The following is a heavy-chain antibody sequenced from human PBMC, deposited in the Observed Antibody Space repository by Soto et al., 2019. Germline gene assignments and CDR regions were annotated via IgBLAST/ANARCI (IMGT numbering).Heavy chain of an antibody. Sequence: SETLSLTCTVSGGSISSYYWSWIRQPPGKGLEWIGYIYYSGSTNYNPSLKSRVTISVDTSKNQFSLKLSSVTAADTAVYYCARAAVTRLYYWGQGTLVTVSS. J-gene: IGHJ4*02. CDR2: IYYSGST. CDR3: ARAAVTRLYY. CDR1: GGSISSYY. D-gene: IGHD4-17*01. V-gene: IGHV4-59*12.